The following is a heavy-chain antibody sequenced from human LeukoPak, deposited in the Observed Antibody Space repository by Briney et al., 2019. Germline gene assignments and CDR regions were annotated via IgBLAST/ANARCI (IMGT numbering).Heavy chain of an antibody. V-gene: IGHV1-69*05. J-gene: IGHJ6*03. Sequence: SVKVSCKASGGTFSSYAISWVRQAPGQGLGWMGGIIPIFGTANYAQKFQGRVTFTTDESTSTAYMELSSLRSEDTAVYYCARESGYCSGGSCYSYYYMDVWGKGTTVTVSS. CDR3: ARESGYCSGGSCYSYYYMDV. CDR1: GGTFSSYA. D-gene: IGHD2-15*01. CDR2: IIPIFGTA.